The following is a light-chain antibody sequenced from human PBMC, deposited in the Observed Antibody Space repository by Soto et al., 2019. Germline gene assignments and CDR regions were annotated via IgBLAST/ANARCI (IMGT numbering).Light chain of an antibody. CDR3: TSYVGSNIWV. V-gene: IGLV2-8*01. CDR2: EVS. Sequence: QSALTQPPSASGSTGQSVTISCTGASSDVGAYKYVSWYQQYPGKAPKLMIYEVSKRPSGVPDRFSGSKSGNTASLTVSGLQAEDESDYYCTSYVGSNIWVFGGGTQLTV. J-gene: IGLJ3*02. CDR1: SSDVGAYKY.